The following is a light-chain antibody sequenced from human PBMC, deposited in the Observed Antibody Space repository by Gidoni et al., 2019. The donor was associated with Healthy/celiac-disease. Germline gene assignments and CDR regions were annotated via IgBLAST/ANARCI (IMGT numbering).Light chain of an antibody. CDR1: QSVSSSY. V-gene: IGKV3-20*01. CDR2: GAS. Sequence: IVLTQSPGTLSLSPGERATLSCRARQSVSSSYLAWYQQKPGQAPRLLIYGASGRATGIPDRFSGIGSGTDFTLTISRLEPEDFAVYYCQQYGSSPPVTFGQGTKLEIK. CDR3: QQYGSSPPVT. J-gene: IGKJ2*01.